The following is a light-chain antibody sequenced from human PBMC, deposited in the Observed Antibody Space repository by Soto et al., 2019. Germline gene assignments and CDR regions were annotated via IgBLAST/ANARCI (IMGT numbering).Light chain of an antibody. V-gene: IGKV3-15*01. Sequence: VVRQCTATLSLSPGERATLSCCSIQSISSSFLAWYQQKPGQAPRLLIYGASTRATGIPARFSGSGSGTQFTLTISSLQSADFAVYCSNKYTTWLRGRFAGGTKVDIK. J-gene: IGKJ4*02. CDR1: QSISSS. CDR2: GAS. CDR3: NKYTTWLRGR.